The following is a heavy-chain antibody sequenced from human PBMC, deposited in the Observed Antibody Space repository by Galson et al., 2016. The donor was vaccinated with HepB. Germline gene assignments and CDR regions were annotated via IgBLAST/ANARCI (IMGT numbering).Heavy chain of an antibody. J-gene: IGHJ6*02. CDR1: GFAFSGSA. CDR2: ISYHGSDK. V-gene: IGHV3-30-3*01. CDR3: ARDKSFYYYGMDV. Sequence: SLRLSCAASGFAFSGSAMHWVRQAPGKGLEWVAAISYHGSDKYYADSVKGRVTISRDNSNNTLYLQMTSLSPEDTAVYNCARDKSFYYYGMDVWGQGTTVTVSS.